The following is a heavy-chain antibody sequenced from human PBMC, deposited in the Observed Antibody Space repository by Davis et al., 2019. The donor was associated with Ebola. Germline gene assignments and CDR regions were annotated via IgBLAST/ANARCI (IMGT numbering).Heavy chain of an antibody. CDR2: ISSNGGST. Sequence: PGGSLRLSCSASGFTFSSYAMHWVRQAPGKGLEYVSAISSNGGSTYYADSVKGRFTISRDNSKNTLYLQMGSLRAEDTAVYYCARTQNGGLPNAFDIWGQGTMVTFSS. J-gene: IGHJ3*02. D-gene: IGHD7-27*01. CDR1: GFTFSSYA. V-gene: IGHV3-64*02. CDR3: ARTQNGGLPNAFDI.